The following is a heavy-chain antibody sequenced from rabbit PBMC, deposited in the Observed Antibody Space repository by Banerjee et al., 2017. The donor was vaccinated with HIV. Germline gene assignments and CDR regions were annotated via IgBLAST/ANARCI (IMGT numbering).Heavy chain of an antibody. J-gene: IGHJ4*01. CDR3: ARTGYGDGSYWNL. D-gene: IGHD8-1*01. V-gene: IGHV1S40*01. Sequence: QSLEESGGGLVQPEGSLTLTCTAYGFSFSSSYSMCWVRQAPGKGLEWIACISTGSSGSTYYASWAKGRFTISKTSSTTVTLQMTSLTAADTATYFCARTGYGDGSYWNLWGPGTLVTVS. CDR1: GFSFSSSYS. CDR2: ISTGSSGST.